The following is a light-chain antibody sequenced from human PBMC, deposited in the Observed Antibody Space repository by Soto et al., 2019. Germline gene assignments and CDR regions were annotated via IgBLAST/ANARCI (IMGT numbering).Light chain of an antibody. Sequence: DIQMTQSPSTLYASVGDRVPITCRASQSISSWLAWYQQKPGKAPKLLIYDASSLESGVPSRFSGSGSETEFTLTISGLQPDDFATYYCQQYNSYSPWTFGQGIKVDFK. V-gene: IGKV1-5*01. CDR3: QQYNSYSPWT. CDR1: QSISSW. CDR2: DAS. J-gene: IGKJ1*01.